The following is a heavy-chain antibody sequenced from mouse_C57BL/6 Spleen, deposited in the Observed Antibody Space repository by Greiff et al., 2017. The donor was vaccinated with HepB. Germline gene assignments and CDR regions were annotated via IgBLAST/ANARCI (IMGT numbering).Heavy chain of an antibody. J-gene: IGHJ2*01. V-gene: IGHV1-15*01. CDR1: GYTFTDYE. CDR2: IDPETGGT. CDR3: TRDYYGSSYFYFDY. Sequence: VQLQQSGAELVRPGASVTLSCKASGYTFTDYEMHWVKQTPVHGLEWIGAIDPETGGTAYNQKFKGKAILTADKSSSTAYMELRSLPSEDSAVYYCTRDYYGSSYFYFDYWGQGTTLTVSS. D-gene: IGHD1-1*01.